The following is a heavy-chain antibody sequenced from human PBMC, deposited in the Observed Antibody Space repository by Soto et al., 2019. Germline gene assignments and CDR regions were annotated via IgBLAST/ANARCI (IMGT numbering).Heavy chain of an antibody. V-gene: IGHV4-61*08. CDR2: TLYSGSP. J-gene: IGHJ3*02. CDR1: GGSVGTGAYY. Sequence: PSETLSLTCRVSGGSVGTGAYYWSWIRQPPGKGLEWIGYTLYSGSPNYNPSLQSLQSRVTISVDTSRNQFSLRLTSVTAADTALYYCARHDYYHRTFDIRGQVTLVTASS. D-gene: IGHD3-9*01. CDR3: ARHDYYHRTFDI.